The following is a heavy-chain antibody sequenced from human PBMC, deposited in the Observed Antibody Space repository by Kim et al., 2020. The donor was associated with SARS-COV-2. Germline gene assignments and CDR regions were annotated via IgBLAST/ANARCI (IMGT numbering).Heavy chain of an antibody. V-gene: IGHV7-4-1*02. J-gene: IGHJ4*02. CDR1: GYSFTTYS. CDR3: ARALGSCSRPSCYLAN. D-gene: IGHD2-2*01. CDR2: INTYTGNP. Sequence: ASVKVSCKASGYSFTTYSIHWVRQAPGQGLEWMGWINTYTGNPTYAQGHTGRFVFSLDTSVTTAYVQISGLEADDSAVYYCARALGSCSRPSCYLANWGQGTLVTVSS.